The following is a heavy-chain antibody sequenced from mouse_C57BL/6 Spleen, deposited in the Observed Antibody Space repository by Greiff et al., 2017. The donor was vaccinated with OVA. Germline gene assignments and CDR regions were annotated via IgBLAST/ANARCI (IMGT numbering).Heavy chain of an antibody. CDR2: IYPGDGDT. Sequence: QVQLQQSGPELVKPGASVKISCKASGYAFSSSWMNWVKQRPGKGLEWIGRIYPGDGDTNYNGKFKGKATLTADKSSSTAYMQLSSLTAEDSAVYFCGRGEEDFAYWGQGTLVTVSA. CDR1: GYAFSSSW. CDR3: GRGEEDFAY. J-gene: IGHJ3*01. V-gene: IGHV1-82*01.